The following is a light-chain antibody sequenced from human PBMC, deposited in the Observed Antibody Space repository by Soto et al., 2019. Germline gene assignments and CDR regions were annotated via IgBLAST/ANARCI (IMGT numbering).Light chain of an antibody. Sequence: DIQITQSPASLSASVGDKVTITCQASQNINNYLNWYQQKPGRAPNLLIYDASNLEAGVSSRFRGSGSATDFTFTISRLQPEDIATYYCQQYENLPTFGQGTRLAIK. V-gene: IGKV1-33*01. CDR3: QQYENLPT. J-gene: IGKJ5*01. CDR2: DAS. CDR1: QNINNY.